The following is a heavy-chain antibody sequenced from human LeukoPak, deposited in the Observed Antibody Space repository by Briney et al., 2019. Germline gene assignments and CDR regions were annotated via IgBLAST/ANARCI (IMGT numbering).Heavy chain of an antibody. Sequence: ASVKVAFKPAGYTFTCYYMHWVRQAPGQGREWMGGINPNSGGTNYAQKFQGRVTMTRDTSITTAYMELSRLRSDDTAVYYCARDLGDSGSYSGGCWGQGTLVTVSS. D-gene: IGHD1-26*01. J-gene: IGHJ4*02. CDR2: INPNSGGT. CDR1: GYTFTCYY. V-gene: IGHV1-2*02. CDR3: ARDLGDSGSYSGGC.